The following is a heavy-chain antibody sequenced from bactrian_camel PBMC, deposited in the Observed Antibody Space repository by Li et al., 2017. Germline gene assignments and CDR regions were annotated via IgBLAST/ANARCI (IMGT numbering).Heavy chain of an antibody. CDR1: GLTFTIYW. D-gene: IGHD5*01. V-gene: IGHV3S1*01. CDR2: INNADGTI. Sequence: HVQLVESGGGLVQPGGSLRLSCAASGLTFTIYWIMWFRQAPGKGLQWVSTINNADGTIYYADSVSGRFTVSRDNAKNTVYLQMNSLKLEDTAMYYCAKDGAAGRPLYWGQGTQVTVS. CDR3: AKDGAAGRPLY. J-gene: IGHJ4*01.